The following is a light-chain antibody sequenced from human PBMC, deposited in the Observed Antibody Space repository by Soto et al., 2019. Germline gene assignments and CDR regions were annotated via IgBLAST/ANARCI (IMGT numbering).Light chain of an antibody. CDR2: EVS. Sequence: QSVLTQPASVSGSPGQSITISCTGTSSDVGGYNYVSWYQQHPGKAPKRMIYEVSNRPSGVSNRFSGSKSGNTASLTISGLQAEDEADYYCSSYTSSLSAYVFGTGTKVTVL. CDR1: SSDVGGYNY. J-gene: IGLJ1*01. CDR3: SSYTSSLSAYV. V-gene: IGLV2-14*01.